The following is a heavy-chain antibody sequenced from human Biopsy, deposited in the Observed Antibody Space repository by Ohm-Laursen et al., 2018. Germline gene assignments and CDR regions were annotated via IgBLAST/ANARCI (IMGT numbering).Heavy chain of an antibody. CDR3: ARRPYGGTRYWYFEL. Sequence: TLSLTCTVSGGSVSSGGFYWSWIRQHPGKGLEWIGYIYYSGSTYYNPSLKSLVTISVDTSKNQFSLKLNSVTAADTAVYYCARRPYGGTRYWYFELWGRGTLVTVSS. D-gene: IGHD4-23*01. CDR2: IYYSGST. J-gene: IGHJ2*01. CDR1: GGSVSSGGFY. V-gene: IGHV4-31*01.